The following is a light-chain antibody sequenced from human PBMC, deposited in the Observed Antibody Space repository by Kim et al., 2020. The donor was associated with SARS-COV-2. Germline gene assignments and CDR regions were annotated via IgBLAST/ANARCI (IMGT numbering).Light chain of an antibody. V-gene: IGLV1-44*01. CDR3: AAWDDSLNGPV. J-gene: IGLJ2*01. CDR1: SSNIGSNN. CDR2: SNN. Sequence: QSVLTQPPSASGTPGQRVTISCSGNSSNIGSNNVNWYQQLPGTAPKLLIYSNNQRPSGVPDRFSGSKSGTSASLAISGLQSEDEADYYCAAWDDSLNGPVFGGGTQLTVL.